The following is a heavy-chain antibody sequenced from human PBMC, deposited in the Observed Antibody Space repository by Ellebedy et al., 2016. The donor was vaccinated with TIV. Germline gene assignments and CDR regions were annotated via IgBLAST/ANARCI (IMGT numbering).Heavy chain of an antibody. V-gene: IGHV3-7*01. CDR1: GFSFSSYW. CDR2: IKQEGYEE. CDR3: TSSVPGCSGGNCNYGRGYYLNY. Sequence: GESLKISCVGSGFSFSSYWMSWVRQAPGKGLEWVASIKQEGYEEDYVESVEGRFTISRDNAKSSLYLQMTSLRDEDTAVYYCTSSVPGCSGGNCNYGRGYYLNYWGQGTLVTVSS. D-gene: IGHD2-15*01. J-gene: IGHJ4*02.